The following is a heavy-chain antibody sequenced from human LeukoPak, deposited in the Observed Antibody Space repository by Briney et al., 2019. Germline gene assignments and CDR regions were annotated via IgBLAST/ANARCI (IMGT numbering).Heavy chain of an antibody. J-gene: IGHJ4*02. CDR3: ALLGYDILTGYLPLDY. CDR1: GYTFTSYG. Sequence: ASVNVSCKASGYTFTSYGISWVRQAPGQGLEWMGWISAYNGNTNYAQKLQGRVTMTTDTSTSTAYTELRSLRSDDTAVYYCALLGYDILTGYLPLDYWGQGTLVSVSS. D-gene: IGHD3-9*01. V-gene: IGHV1-18*01. CDR2: ISAYNGNT.